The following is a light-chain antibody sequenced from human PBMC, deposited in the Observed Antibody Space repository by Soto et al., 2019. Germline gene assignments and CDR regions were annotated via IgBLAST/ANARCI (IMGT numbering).Light chain of an antibody. J-gene: IGKJ1*01. Sequence: DIQMTQSPSTLSGSVGDRVTITCRASQTISSWLAWYQQKPGKASKLLIYKASTLESGVPSRFSGSGSGTEFTLTISSLQPDDFATYYCQHYNSYSEAFGQGTKVDI. CDR3: QHYNSYSEA. V-gene: IGKV1-5*03. CDR2: KAS. CDR1: QTISSW.